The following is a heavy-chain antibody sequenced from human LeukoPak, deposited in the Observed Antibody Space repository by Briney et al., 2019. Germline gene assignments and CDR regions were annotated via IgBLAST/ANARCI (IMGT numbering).Heavy chain of an antibody. CDR3: ARIFSGIFDY. V-gene: IGHV4-4*07. CDR2: IYTSGST. J-gene: IGHJ4*02. D-gene: IGHD3-10*02. Sequence: SETLSLTCTVSGGSISSYYWSWIRQPAGKGLEWIGRIYTSGSTNDDPSLKSRVTMTVDTSKDQFSLKLSSVTAADTAVYYCARIFSGIFDYWGQGTLVTVSS. CDR1: GGSISSYY.